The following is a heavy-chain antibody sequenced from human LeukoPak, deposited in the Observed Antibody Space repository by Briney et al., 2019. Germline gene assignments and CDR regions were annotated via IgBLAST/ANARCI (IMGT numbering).Heavy chain of an antibody. Sequence: SGTLSLTCTVSGGSISSGGYYWSWIRQHPGKGLEWIGYIYYSGSTYYNPSPKSRVTISVDTSKNQFSLKLSSVTAADTAVYYCARDRSGSYLFDYWGQGTLVTVSS. D-gene: IGHD1-26*01. CDR1: GGSISSGGYY. J-gene: IGHJ4*02. CDR3: ARDRSGSYLFDY. V-gene: IGHV4-31*03. CDR2: IYYSGST.